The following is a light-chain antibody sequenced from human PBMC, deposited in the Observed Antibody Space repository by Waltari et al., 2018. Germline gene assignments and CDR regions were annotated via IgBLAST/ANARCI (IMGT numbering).Light chain of an antibody. CDR1: QTVSNY. J-gene: IGKJ1*01. V-gene: IGKV1-39*01. Sequence: DIQMTQSPPSLSASVGDRVTISCRASQTVSNYLNWSQQKSGKAPKLLIYAASTLQGGVPPRFTGSGAGTDFTLTITSLQPEDFATYYCQQSYSLPPTFGQGTKVEVK. CDR3: QQSYSLPPT. CDR2: AAS.